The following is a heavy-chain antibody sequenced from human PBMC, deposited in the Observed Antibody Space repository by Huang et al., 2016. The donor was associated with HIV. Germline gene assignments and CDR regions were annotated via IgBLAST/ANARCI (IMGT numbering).Heavy chain of an antibody. Sequence: QLQLQESGPGLVKPSETLSLTCTVSGGSVSSTNYYWGWIRQPPGKGLEWIGTIYYTGSTYYNPSLKGRVTMSVDTSKNQFYLKVTSVTAADTALYYCARPPGSGIRGGWFDPWGQGALVTVSS. CDR1: GGSVSSTNYY. D-gene: IGHD3-10*01. CDR3: ARPPGSGIRGGWFDP. CDR2: IYYTGST. J-gene: IGHJ5*02. V-gene: IGHV4-39*01.